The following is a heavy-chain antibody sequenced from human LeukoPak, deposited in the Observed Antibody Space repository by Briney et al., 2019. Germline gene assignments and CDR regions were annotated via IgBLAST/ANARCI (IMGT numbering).Heavy chain of an antibody. CDR3: ARGTLFSSGEILL. J-gene: IGHJ4*02. CDR1: EYTFTSYD. V-gene: IGHV1-8*02. D-gene: IGHD6-19*01. CDR2: MNPNSGST. Sequence: ASVKVSCKASEYTFTSYDINWVRQATGQGLEWLGWMNPNSGSTVYAQKFQGRVTMARDTSINTAYMELNSLTSEDTAVYYCARGTLFSSGEILLWGQGTLVTVTS.